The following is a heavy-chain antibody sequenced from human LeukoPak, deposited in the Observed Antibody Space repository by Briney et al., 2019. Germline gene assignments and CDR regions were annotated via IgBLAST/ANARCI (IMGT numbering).Heavy chain of an antibody. Sequence: ASVTVSCKASGYTFTGYYIHWVRQAPGQGLEWMGWIKPNSGGTDSAQKFQGRVTMTRDTSISTAYMELSRLQSDDTAVYYCGWSPNTFYLDYWGQGTLVTVS. J-gene: IGHJ4*02. CDR2: IKPNSGGT. D-gene: IGHD2-15*01. CDR3: GWSPNTFYLDY. CDR1: GYTFTGYY. V-gene: IGHV1-2*02.